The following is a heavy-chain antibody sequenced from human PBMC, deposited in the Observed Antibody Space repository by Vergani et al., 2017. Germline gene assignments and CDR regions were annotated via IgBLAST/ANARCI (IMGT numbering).Heavy chain of an antibody. Sequence: QVQLPESGPGLVKPSETLSLTCTVSGGSISSYYWSWIRQPPGKGLEWIGYIYYSGSTNYNPSLKSRVTISVDTSKNQFSLKLSSVTAADTAVYYCAKEGYDFWSGYSYLYWGQGTLVTVSS. J-gene: IGHJ4*02. CDR2: IYYSGST. D-gene: IGHD3-3*01. CDR3: AKEGYDFWSGYSYLY. V-gene: IGHV4-59*01. CDR1: GGSISSYY.